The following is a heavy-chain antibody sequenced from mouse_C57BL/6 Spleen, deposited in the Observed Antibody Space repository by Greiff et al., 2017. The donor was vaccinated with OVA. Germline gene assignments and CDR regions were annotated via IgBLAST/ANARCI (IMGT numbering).Heavy chain of an antibody. V-gene: IGHV1-55*01. CDR3: ARTIADYYGSSYDAMDY. J-gene: IGHJ4*01. Sequence: VQLQQSGAELVKPGASVKMSCKASGYTFTSYWITWVKQRPGQGLEWIGDIYPGSGSTNYNEKFKSKATLTVDTSSITAYMQLSSLTSEDSAVYYCARTIADYYGSSYDAMDYWGQGTSVTVSS. CDR1: GYTFTSYW. CDR2: IYPGSGST. D-gene: IGHD1-1*01.